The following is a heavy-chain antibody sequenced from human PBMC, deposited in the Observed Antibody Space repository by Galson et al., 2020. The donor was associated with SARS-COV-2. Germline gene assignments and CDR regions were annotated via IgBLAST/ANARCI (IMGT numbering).Heavy chain of an antibody. J-gene: IGHJ1*01. CDR3: ARDNRGYSSGYYCQH. D-gene: IGHD3-22*01. V-gene: IGHV3-30*04. CDR1: GFTFSSYA. CDR2: ISYDGSNK. Sequence: GGSLRLSCAASGFTFSSYAMHWVRQAPGKGLEWVAVISYDGSNKYYADSVKGRFTISRDNSKNTLYLQMNSLRAEDTAVYYCARDNRGYSSGYYCQHWGQGTLVTVSS.